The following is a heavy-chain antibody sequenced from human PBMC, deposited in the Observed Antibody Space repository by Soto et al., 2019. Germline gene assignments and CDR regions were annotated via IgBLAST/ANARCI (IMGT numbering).Heavy chain of an antibody. Sequence: SETLSLTCSVYGKSLSGYYWSWIRQPPGKALEWIGEINHSGNTNYNPSLKSRVTISVDTSKNQLFLNLSSVTAADTAMYYCARHHVRGRTIAGAAEFWGQGTLVTVSS. V-gene: IGHV4-34*01. CDR2: INHSGNT. CDR1: GKSLSGYY. J-gene: IGHJ4*02. CDR3: ARHHVRGRTIAGAAEF. D-gene: IGHD1-26*01.